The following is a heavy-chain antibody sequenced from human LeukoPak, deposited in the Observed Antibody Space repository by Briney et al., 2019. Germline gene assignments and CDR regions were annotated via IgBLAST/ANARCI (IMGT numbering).Heavy chain of an antibody. CDR3: ASIHFKQQLVPY. CDR2: IYHGGST. D-gene: IGHD6-13*01. CDR1: GGSISSGGYY. J-gene: IGHJ4*02. V-gene: IGHV4-30-2*01. Sequence: SETLSLTCTVSGGSISSGGYYCSWIRQPPGKGLEWIGFIYHGGSTDYNPSLKSRVTISVDRSKNQFSLRLSSVTAADTAVYYCASIHFKQQLVPYWGQGTLVTVSS.